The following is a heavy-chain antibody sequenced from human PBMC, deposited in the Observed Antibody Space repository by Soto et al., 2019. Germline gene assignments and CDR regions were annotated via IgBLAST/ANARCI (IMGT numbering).Heavy chain of an antibody. CDR3: TREQGGSYDSWFDP. V-gene: IGHV3-21*01. J-gene: IGHJ5*02. CDR1: FTFSMYS. D-gene: IGHD1-26*01. CDR2: ISSGGSYI. Sequence: EVQVVESGGGLVQPGGSLRLSCSFTFSMYSMNWVRQAPGKGLERVASISSGGSYIKYADSVKGRFTISRDNAKNSVSLQMNSLRVDDTAVYFCTREQGGSYDSWFDPWGQGTLVTVSS.